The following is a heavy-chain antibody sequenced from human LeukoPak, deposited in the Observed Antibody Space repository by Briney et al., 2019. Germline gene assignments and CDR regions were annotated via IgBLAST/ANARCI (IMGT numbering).Heavy chain of an antibody. V-gene: IGHV1-69*13. CDR2: IIPTFGTA. Sequence: SVKVSCKASGGTFSSYAISWVRQAPGQGLEWMGGIIPTFGTANYAQKFQGRVTITADESTSTAYMELSSLRSEDTAVYYCARDQRWELIWWFDPWGQGTLVTVSS. D-gene: IGHD1-26*01. J-gene: IGHJ5*02. CDR3: ARDQRWELIWWFDP. CDR1: GGTFSSYA.